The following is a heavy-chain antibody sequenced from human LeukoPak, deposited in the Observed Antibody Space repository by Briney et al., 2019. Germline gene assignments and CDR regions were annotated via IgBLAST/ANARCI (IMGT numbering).Heavy chain of an antibody. J-gene: IGHJ3*02. CDR2: SYSDSNT. CDR1: GFTVSNNY. V-gene: IGHV3-53*01. Sequence: GGSLRLSCAASGFTVSNNYMSWVRQAPGKGLERVSISYSDSNTNYADSVKGRFTISRDTSQNTLSLQMNSLRAEETAVYYCVRKNRDFNAAFDIWGQGTVVTVSS. D-gene: IGHD1-14*01. CDR3: VRKNRDFNAAFDI.